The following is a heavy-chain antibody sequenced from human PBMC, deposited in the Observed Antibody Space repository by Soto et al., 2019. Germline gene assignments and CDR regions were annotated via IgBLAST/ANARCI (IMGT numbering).Heavy chain of an antibody. CDR2: TYFRSEWYN. V-gene: IGHV6-1*01. CDR1: GDSVSSSSAA. D-gene: IGHD6-19*01. Sequence: HVQLQQSGPGLVKPSQTLSLTCAISGDSVSSSSAAWSWIRQSPSRGLEWLGRTYFRSEWYNDYAVSVKSRITFNADTSTNQFSLQLNSVTPEDTAVYYCARDGGSSGWIDYWGQGTLVTVSS. CDR3: ARDGGSSGWIDY. J-gene: IGHJ4*02.